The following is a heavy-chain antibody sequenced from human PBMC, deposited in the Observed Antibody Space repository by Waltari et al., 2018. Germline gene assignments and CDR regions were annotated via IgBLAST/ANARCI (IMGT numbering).Heavy chain of an antibody. D-gene: IGHD2-2*01. CDR1: GGSFSGYY. CDR2: INHSGST. J-gene: IGHJ4*02. Sequence: QVQLQQWGAGLLKPSETLSLTCAVYGGSFSGYYWSWIRQPPGKGLEWIGEINHSGSTNDNPSLKSRVTISVDTSKNQFSLKLSSVTAADTAVYYCARGPYCSSTSCYGLLWGQGTLVTVSS. CDR3: ARGPYCSSTSCYGLL. V-gene: IGHV4-34*01.